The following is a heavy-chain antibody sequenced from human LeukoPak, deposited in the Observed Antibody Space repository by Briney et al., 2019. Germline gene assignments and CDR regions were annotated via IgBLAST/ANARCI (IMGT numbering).Heavy chain of an antibody. D-gene: IGHD5-24*01. J-gene: IGHJ4*02. CDR2: IYYSGSS. CDR1: GGSISSSSSY. Sequence: SETLSLTCSVSGGSISSSSSYWGWIRQPPGTGLEWIGSIYYSGSSFDNPALKSRVTISVDTSKNQFSLKLSSVTAADTAVYYCARHRSGWLQSSFDYWGQGALVTVSS. V-gene: IGHV4-39*01. CDR3: ARHRSGWLQSSFDY.